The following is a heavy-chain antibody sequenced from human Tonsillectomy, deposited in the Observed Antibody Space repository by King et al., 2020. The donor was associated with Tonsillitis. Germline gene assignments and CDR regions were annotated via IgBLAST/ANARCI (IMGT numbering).Heavy chain of an antibody. V-gene: IGHV3-74*01. CDR1: GFTLSNHW. D-gene: IGHD3-10*01. CDR3: ARDRVLGSGSPDS. CDR2: IRGDGRDT. J-gene: IGHJ5*01. Sequence: VQLVESGGGLVQPGGSLRLSCAASGFTLSNHWMHWVRQAPGKGLEWVSRIRGDGRDTGYADSVRGRFTISRDNAKNTLFLQMTTLRAEDTAVYYCARDRVLGSGSPDSWGQGTLVTVSS.